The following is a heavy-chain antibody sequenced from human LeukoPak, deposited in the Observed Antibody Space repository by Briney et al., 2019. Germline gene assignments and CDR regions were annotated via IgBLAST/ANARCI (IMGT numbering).Heavy chain of an antibody. Sequence: GGSLRLSCAASGFTFSSYAMHWVRQAPGKGLEWVAVISYDGSNKYYADSVKGRFTISRDNSKNTLYLQMNSLRAEDTAVYYCARIQDYGGNADYWGQGTLVTVSS. J-gene: IGHJ4*02. D-gene: IGHD4-23*01. CDR3: ARIQDYGGNADY. CDR2: ISYDGSNK. CDR1: GFTFSSYA. V-gene: IGHV3-30-3*01.